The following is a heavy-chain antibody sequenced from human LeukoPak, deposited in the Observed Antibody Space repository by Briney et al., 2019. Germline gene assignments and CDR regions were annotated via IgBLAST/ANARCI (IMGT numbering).Heavy chain of an antibody. D-gene: IGHD3-10*01. Sequence: ASVKVSCKASGYTFTGYYMRWVRQAPGQGLEWMGWINPNSGGTNYAQKFQGRVTMTRDTSISTAYMELSRLRSDDTALYYCARERYYSSGNYNNRIDYWGQGTLVTVSS. CDR1: GYTFTGYY. V-gene: IGHV1-2*02. J-gene: IGHJ4*02. CDR2: INPNSGGT. CDR3: ARERYYSSGNYNNRIDY.